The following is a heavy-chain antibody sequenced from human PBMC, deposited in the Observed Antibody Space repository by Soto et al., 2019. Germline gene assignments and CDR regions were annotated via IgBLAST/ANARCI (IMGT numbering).Heavy chain of an antibody. D-gene: IGHD3-22*01. CDR3: ARVLNYYDSSGYRYFDY. CDR2: INPSGGST. J-gene: IGHJ4*02. CDR1: GYTFTSYY. V-gene: IGHV1-46*01. Sequence: ASVKVSCKASGYTFTSYYMHWVRQAPGQGLEWMGIINPSGGSTSYAQKFQGRVTMTRDTSTSTVYMELSSLRSEDTAVYYCARVLNYYDSSGYRYFDYWGQGTLVTVSS.